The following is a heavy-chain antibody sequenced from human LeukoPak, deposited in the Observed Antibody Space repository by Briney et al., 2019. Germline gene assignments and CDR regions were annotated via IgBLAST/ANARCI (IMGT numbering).Heavy chain of an antibody. D-gene: IGHD3-22*01. CDR3: ARVDSSGAFDY. Sequence: SETLSLTCTVSGGSISSYYWSWIRQPPGKGLEWIGYIYYSGSTNYNPSLKSRVTISVDTSKNQFSLKLSSVTAADTAVYYCARVDSSGAFDYWGQGTLVTVSS. CDR2: IYYSGST. J-gene: IGHJ4*02. CDR1: GGSISSYY. V-gene: IGHV4-59*12.